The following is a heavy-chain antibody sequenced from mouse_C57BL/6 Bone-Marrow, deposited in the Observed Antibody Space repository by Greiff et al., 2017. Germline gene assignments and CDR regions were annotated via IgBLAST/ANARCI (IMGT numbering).Heavy chain of an antibody. CDR3: ARAYYSNYVWYFDV. CDR2: IYPRSGNT. CDR1: GYTFTSYG. D-gene: IGHD2-5*01. J-gene: IGHJ1*03. V-gene: IGHV1-81*01. Sequence: VQLQQSGAELARPGASVKLSCKASGYTFTSYGISWVKQRTGQGLEWIGEIYPRSGNTYYNEKFKGKATLTADKSSSTAYMELRSLTSEDSAGYFCARAYYSNYVWYFDVWGTGTTGTVSS.